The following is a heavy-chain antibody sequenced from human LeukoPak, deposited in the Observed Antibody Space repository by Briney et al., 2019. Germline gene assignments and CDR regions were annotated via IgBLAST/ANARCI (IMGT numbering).Heavy chain of an antibody. CDR1: GYSISSGYY. Sequence: SETLSLTCAVSGYSISSGYYWDWIRQPPGKGLEWIGTLYHSGSTYYNPSLKSRLTISVDTSKNQFSLKLSSVTAADTAVYYCDRRGYTYGYSDYWGQETLVTVSS. D-gene: IGHD5-18*01. CDR2: LYHSGST. J-gene: IGHJ4*02. V-gene: IGHV4-38-2*01. CDR3: DRRGYTYGYSDY.